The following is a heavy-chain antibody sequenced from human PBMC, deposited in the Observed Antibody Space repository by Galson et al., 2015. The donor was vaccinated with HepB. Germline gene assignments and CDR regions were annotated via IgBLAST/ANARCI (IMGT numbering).Heavy chain of an antibody. CDR2: IYYSGST. J-gene: IGHJ4*02. Sequence: SETLSLTCTVSGGSIRSSSSYWGWIRQPPGKGLEWIGTIYYSGSTYYNPSLKSRVTISVDTSKNQFSLKLSSVTAADTAVYYCARGRGLRSTIIAVADANYFDYWGQGTLVTVSS. D-gene: IGHD6-19*01. CDR1: GGSIRSSSSY. CDR3: ARGRGLRSTIIAVADANYFDY. V-gene: IGHV4-39*07.